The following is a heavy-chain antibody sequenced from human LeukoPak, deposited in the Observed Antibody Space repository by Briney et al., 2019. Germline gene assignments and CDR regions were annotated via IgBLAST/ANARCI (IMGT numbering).Heavy chain of an antibody. J-gene: IGHJ6*03. Sequence: SQTLSLTCTVSGGSIISNYWSWIRQSAGTGLEWIGRIYGSGITDYNPSLKSRVTMSLDTSRKQFSLRLTSVTAADTAVYYCARLKFYDSTGYSPGYYMDVWGKGTTVSVFS. V-gene: IGHV4-4*07. CDR2: IYGSGIT. CDR3: ARLKFYDSTGYSPGYYMDV. D-gene: IGHD3-22*01. CDR1: GGSIISNY.